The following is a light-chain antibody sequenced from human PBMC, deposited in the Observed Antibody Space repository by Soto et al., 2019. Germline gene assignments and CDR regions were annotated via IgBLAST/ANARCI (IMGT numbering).Light chain of an antibody. J-gene: IGKJ1*01. CDR3: LQDFSYPRT. V-gene: IGKV1-6*01. CDR1: QGIRTD. Sequence: AVPLTQSPSSLSASVGDRVTITGLASQGIRTDLGWYQQSPGKAPKVLIVGASTLQSGVPSRFSGSGSGTDFTLTISSLQPEDSATYYCLQDFSYPRTFGQGTKVDIK. CDR2: GAS.